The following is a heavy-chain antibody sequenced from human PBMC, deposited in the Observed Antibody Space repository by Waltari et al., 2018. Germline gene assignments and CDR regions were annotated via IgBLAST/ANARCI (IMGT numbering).Heavy chain of an antibody. CDR3: ARKGGRGYPYGPFYYDH. Sequence: EVQLVESGGGLVQPGGSLRLSCAASGFTFGDYWMHWVRQAPGKGLEWVSRINIDGGYISYTDSVKGRFTSSRDNAKNTLFLQLNSLRADDTAVYYCARKGGRGYPYGPFYYDHWGQGTLVTVSP. V-gene: IGHV3-74*01. CDR1: GFTFGDYW. J-gene: IGHJ4*02. D-gene: IGHD5-18*01. CDR2: INIDGGYI.